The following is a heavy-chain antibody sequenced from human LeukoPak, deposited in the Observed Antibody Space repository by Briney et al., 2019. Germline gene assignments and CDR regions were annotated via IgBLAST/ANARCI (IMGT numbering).Heavy chain of an antibody. CDR1: GGSFSGYY. Sequence: SETLSLTCAVYGGSFSGYYWSWIRQPPGKGLEWIGDINHSGSTNYNPSLKSRVTISVDTSKNQFSLKLSSVTAADTAVYYCARSVSSYYYMDVWGKGTTVTVSS. D-gene: IGHD2-8*01. J-gene: IGHJ6*03. V-gene: IGHV4-34*01. CDR2: INHSGST. CDR3: ARSVSSYYYMDV.